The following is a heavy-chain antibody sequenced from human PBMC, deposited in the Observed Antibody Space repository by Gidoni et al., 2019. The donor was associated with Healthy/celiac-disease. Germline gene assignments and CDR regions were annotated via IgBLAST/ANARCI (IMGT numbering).Heavy chain of an antibody. J-gene: IGHJ5*02. V-gene: IGHV4-59*01. CDR3: ARDLLPSRFDP. Sequence: QVQLQESGPGLVKPSETLSLTCTVSGGSISSYYWSWIRQPPGKGLEWIGYIYYSGSTNYNPSLKSRVTISVDTSKNQFSLKLSSVTAADTAVYYCARDLLPSRFDPWGQGTLVTVSS. D-gene: IGHD6-6*01. CDR1: GGSISSYY. CDR2: IYYSGST.